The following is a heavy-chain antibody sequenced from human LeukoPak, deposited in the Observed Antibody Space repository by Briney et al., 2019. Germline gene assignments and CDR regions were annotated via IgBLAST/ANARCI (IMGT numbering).Heavy chain of an antibody. J-gene: IGHJ6*02. CDR3: AKVSYYYDSSGSLTDYYYYGMDV. CDR2: INPNSGGT. V-gene: IGHV1-2*06. Sequence: GASVKVSCKASGYTFTGYYMHWVRQAPGQGLEWMGRINPNSGGTNYAQKFQGRVTMTRDTSISTAYMELSRLRSDDTAVYYCAKVSYYYDSSGSLTDYYYYGMDVWGQGTTVTVSS. CDR1: GYTFTGYY. D-gene: IGHD3-22*01.